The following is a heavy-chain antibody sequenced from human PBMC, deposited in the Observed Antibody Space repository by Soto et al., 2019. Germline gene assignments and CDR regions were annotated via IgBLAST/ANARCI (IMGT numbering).Heavy chain of an antibody. CDR1: EFSFSSYA. V-gene: IGHV3-30-3*01. Sequence: GGSLRLSCTASEFSFSSYAMHWIRQSPGKGLEWVAVISFNGNSLHYADSVKDRFTISRDNSKSTLYLQMYNMRTEDTAVYYCARTFDTITYYFDYWGQGTLVTVSS. CDR2: ISFNGNSL. CDR3: ARTFDTITYYFDY. J-gene: IGHJ4*02. D-gene: IGHD3-9*01.